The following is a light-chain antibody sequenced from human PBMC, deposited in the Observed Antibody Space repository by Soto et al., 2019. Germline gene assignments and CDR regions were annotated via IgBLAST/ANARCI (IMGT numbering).Light chain of an antibody. V-gene: IGKV3-15*01. CDR3: QQYQIWLT. Sequence: EVVLTPSPTNLSVSPWKRCTLSCTAIQSVKGNLAWYQQKPGQAPRPLIYDASNRATGLPPRLSGSGSGPEFTLTIRRLKSEYFAIYYYQQYQIWLTFGGGTKVDIK. CDR1: QSVKGN. CDR2: DAS. J-gene: IGKJ4*01.